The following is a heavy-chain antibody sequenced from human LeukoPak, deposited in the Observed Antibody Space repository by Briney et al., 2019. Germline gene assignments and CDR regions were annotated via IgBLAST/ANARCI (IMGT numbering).Heavy chain of an antibody. CDR3: ARGRYYYDSSGYQGLDP. D-gene: IGHD3-22*01. CDR2: IYYSGST. CDR1: GGSISSYY. V-gene: IGHV4-59*01. Sequence: SETLSLTCTVSGGSISSYYWSWIRQPPGKGLEWIGYIYYSGSTNYNPSLKSRVTISVDTSKNQFPLKLSSVTAADTAVYYCARGRYYYDSSGYQGLDPWGQGTLVTVSS. J-gene: IGHJ5*02.